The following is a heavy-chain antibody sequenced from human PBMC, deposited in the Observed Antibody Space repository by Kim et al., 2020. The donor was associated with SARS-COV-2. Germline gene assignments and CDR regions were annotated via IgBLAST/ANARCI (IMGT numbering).Heavy chain of an antibody. CDR1: GGSISSYY. D-gene: IGHD2-15*01. CDR2: IYYSGST. V-gene: IGHV4-59*01. CDR3: ARGQFTGGSNWFDP. Sequence: SETLSLTCTVSGGSISSYYWSWIRQPPGKGLEWIGYIYYSGSTNYNPSLKSRVTISVHTSKNQFTLKLSSVTAADTAVYYCARGQFTGGSNWFDPWGQGTLVTVSS. J-gene: IGHJ5*02.